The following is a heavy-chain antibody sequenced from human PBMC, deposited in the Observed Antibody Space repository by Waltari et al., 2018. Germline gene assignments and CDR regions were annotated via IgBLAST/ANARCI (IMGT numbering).Heavy chain of an antibody. V-gene: IGHV3-23*01. J-gene: IGHJ4*02. CDR3: AKEGGYSGYDPQDFDY. CDR2: ISGSGGST. Sequence: EVQLLESGGGLVQPGGSLRLSCAASGFTFSSYAMSWVRQAPGKGLGWVSAISGSGGSTYYADSVKGRFTISRDNSKNTLYLQMNSLRAEDTAVYYCAKEGGYSGYDPQDFDYWGQGTLVTVSS. CDR1: GFTFSSYA. D-gene: IGHD5-12*01.